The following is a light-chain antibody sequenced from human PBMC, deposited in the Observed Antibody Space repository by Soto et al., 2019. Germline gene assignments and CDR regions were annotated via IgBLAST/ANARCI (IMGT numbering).Light chain of an antibody. CDR2: DVS. V-gene: IGLV2-14*03. CDR3: CSYTTSNTRQIV. Sequence: QSALTLPASVSGSPGQSITISCTGTSSDVGGYNYVSWYQHHPGKAPKLMIYDVSNRPSGVSNRFSGSKSGNTASLTISGLQPEDEADYYCCSYTTSNTRQIVFGTGTKVTVL. CDR1: SSDVGGYNY. J-gene: IGLJ1*01.